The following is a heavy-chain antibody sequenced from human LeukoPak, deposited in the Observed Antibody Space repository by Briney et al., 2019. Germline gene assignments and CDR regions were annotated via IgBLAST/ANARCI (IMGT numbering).Heavy chain of an antibody. V-gene: IGHV4-38-2*02. CDR2: INHSGSS. Sequence: PSETLSLTCTVSGYSISSGYYWGWIRQPPGKGLEWIGSINHSGSSYYNPSLKSRVTISVDRSKNQFSLKLNSVTAADTAFYYCARARMTTVTGFDYWGQGTLVTVSS. D-gene: IGHD4-17*01. CDR3: ARARMTTVTGFDY. CDR1: GYSISSGYY. J-gene: IGHJ4*02.